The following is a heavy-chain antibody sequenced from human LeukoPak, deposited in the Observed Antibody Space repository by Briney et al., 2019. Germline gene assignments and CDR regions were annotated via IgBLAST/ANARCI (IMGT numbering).Heavy chain of an antibody. CDR3: ARDRVTMIVVAYYFDY. CDR1: GGTFSRYA. V-gene: IGHV1-69*01. J-gene: IGHJ4*02. Sequence: GSSVKVSCKASGGTFSRYAISWVRQAPGQGLEWMGGIIPIFGTANYAQKFQGRVTITADESTSTAYMELSSLRSEDTAVYYCARDRVTMIVVAYYFDYWGQGTLVTVSS. CDR2: IIPIFGTA. D-gene: IGHD3-22*01.